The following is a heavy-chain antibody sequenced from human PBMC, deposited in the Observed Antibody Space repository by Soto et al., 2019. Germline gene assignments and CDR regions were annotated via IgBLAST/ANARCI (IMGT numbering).Heavy chain of an antibody. Sequence: QLQLQESGPGLVKPSETLSLTCTVSGGSISSSSYYWGWIRQPPGKGLEWIQSIYYSGGTYYNPSLKSRVSLSVDTSKNQFSLKLSSVTAADTAVYYCACMLRGAAFDPWGQGTLVTVSS. CDR2: IYYSGGT. V-gene: IGHV4-39*01. J-gene: IGHJ5*02. D-gene: IGHD3-10*01. CDR1: GGSISSSSYY. CDR3: ACMLRGAAFDP.